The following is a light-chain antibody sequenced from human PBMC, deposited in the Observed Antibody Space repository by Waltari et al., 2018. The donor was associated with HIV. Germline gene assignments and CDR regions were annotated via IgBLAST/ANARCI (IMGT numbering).Light chain of an antibody. V-gene: IGKV3-11*01. CDR2: DAS. CDR1: QSVSSY. Sequence: EIVLTQSPATLSLSPGESATLSCRASQSVSSYLAWYQQKPGQAPRLLIYDASNRATGIPARFSGSGSGTDFTLTISSLEPEDFVVYYCQQRSNWPPLTFGGGTKVEIK. J-gene: IGKJ4*01. CDR3: QQRSNWPPLT.